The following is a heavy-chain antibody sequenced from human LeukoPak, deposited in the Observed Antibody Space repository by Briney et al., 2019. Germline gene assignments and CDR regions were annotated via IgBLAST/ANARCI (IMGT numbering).Heavy chain of an antibody. CDR2: IYTSGST. CDR1: GGSISSYY. J-gene: IGHJ6*03. V-gene: IGHV4-4*07. CDR3: ARDQELSAVYYYYYYMDV. Sequence: SETLSLTCTVSGGSISSYYWSWIRQPAGKGLEWIGRIYTSGSTNYNPSLKSRVTMSVDTSKNQFSLKLSSVTAADTAVYYCARDQELSAVYYYYYYMDVWGKGTTVTISS. D-gene: IGHD2-2*01.